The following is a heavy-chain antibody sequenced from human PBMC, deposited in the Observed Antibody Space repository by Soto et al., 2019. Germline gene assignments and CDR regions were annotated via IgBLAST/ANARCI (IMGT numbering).Heavy chain of an antibody. D-gene: IGHD1-1*01. CDR3: ARGRRTTGTTYWFDP. V-gene: IGHV4-34*01. J-gene: IGHJ5*02. CDR1: GGSLSGYY. Sequence: PSETLSLTCAVYGGSLSGYYWSWIRQPPGKGLEWIGEINHSGSTNYNPSLKSRVTISVDTSKNQFSLKLSSVTAADTAVYYCARGRRTTGTTYWFDPWGQGTLVTVSS. CDR2: INHSGST.